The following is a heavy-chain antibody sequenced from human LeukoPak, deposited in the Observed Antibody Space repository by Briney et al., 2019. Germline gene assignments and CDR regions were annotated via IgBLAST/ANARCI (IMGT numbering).Heavy chain of an antibody. V-gene: IGHV4-34*08. D-gene: IGHD2/OR15-2a*01. CDR1: GGTIIGYD. CDR2: INHSGST. CDR3: AMVLYHSGRPGP. J-gene: IGHJ5*02. Sequence: SETLSLTCAVYGGTIIGYDWSWIRQPPGKGLEWIGEINHSGSTNYSPSLKSRVTISIDTSKNQFSLKVNSVTAADTAVYYCAMVLYHSGRPGPWGQGTLVTVSP.